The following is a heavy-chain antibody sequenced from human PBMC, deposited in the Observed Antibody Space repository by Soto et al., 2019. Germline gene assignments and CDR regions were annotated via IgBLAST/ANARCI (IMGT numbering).Heavy chain of an antibody. V-gene: IGHV1-46*01. CDR1: GYSFTSYY. CDR2: INPTADST. CDR3: ARGWRTYGNY. J-gene: IGHJ4*02. D-gene: IGHD3-10*01. Sequence: QVQLVQSGAEVKKPGASVKISCKASGYSFTSYYMHWVRQAPVQGLEWVGLINPTADSTSYAQKFQGRVTLTWDTSTSTVYMEVSSLRSEDTAMYYCARGWRTYGNYWGQGTLVTVSS.